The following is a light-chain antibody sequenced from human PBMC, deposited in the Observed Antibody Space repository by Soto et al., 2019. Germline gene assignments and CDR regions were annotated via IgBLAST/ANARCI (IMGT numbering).Light chain of an antibody. V-gene: IGKV3-15*01. CDR1: ESLSTY. J-gene: IGKJ2*01. CDR3: QIYNDWPFT. CDR2: GAS. Sequence: EIVMPQSPATLSVSPGERVTLSCRASESLSTYLAWYQQKPGQAPRLLIYGASTKATGIPARFSGSGSATDFTLTIRSLQSEDFAVYYCQIYNDWPFTFGHGTKLES.